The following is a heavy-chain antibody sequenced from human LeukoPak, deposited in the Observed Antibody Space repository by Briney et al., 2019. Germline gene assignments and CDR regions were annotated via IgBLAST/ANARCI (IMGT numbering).Heavy chain of an antibody. CDR3: ARDVGDYGDYDGNDY. CDR2: INGDGSST. Sequence: GSLRLSCAASGFTFSSYWMHWVRQAPGKGLVWVSRINGDGSSTAYADSVKGRFTISRDNAKNSLYLQMNSLRAEDTAVYYCARDVGDYGDYDGNDYWGQGTLVTVSS. V-gene: IGHV3-74*01. D-gene: IGHD4-17*01. J-gene: IGHJ4*02. CDR1: GFTFSSYW.